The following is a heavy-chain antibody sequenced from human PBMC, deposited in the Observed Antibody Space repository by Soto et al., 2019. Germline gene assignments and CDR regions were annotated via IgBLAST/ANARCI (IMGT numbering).Heavy chain of an antibody. V-gene: IGHV3-23*01. J-gene: IGHJ4*02. CDR3: AKVPYYYDSSAPGPIDY. Sequence: GGSLRLSCAASGFTFSSYAMSWVRQAPGKGLEWVSAISGSGGSTYYADSVKGRFTISRDNSKNTLYLQMNSLRAEDTAVYYCAKVPYYYDSSAPGPIDYWGQGTLVTVS. D-gene: IGHD3-22*01. CDR2: ISGSGGST. CDR1: GFTFSSYA.